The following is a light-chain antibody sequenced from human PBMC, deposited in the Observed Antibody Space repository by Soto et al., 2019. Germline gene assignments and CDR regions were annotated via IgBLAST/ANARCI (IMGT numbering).Light chain of an antibody. CDR3: QQLHGYPIT. Sequence: DIQLTQSPSFLSASVGDRVTITFRASQGISSYLAWYQQKPGKAPKLLIYAASTLQSGVPSRFSGSGSGTEFTLTISSLQPEDFATYYCQQLHGYPITFGQGTRLAIK. CDR1: QGISSY. V-gene: IGKV1-9*01. J-gene: IGKJ5*01. CDR2: AAS.